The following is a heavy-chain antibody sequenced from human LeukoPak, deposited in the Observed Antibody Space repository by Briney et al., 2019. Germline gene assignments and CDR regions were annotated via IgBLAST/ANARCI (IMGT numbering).Heavy chain of an antibody. D-gene: IGHD6-19*01. V-gene: IGHV3-7*03. Sequence: GGSLRLSCAASGFTFRNYWMSWVRQAPGTGLEWVANIKQDGSDRNYVTSVRGRFTISRDNAESSLYLQMNSLRAEDTALYYCVRNLTVAGTCFDSWGQGTLVTVSS. J-gene: IGHJ4*02. CDR2: IKQDGSDR. CDR3: VRNLTVAGTCFDS. CDR1: GFTFRNYW.